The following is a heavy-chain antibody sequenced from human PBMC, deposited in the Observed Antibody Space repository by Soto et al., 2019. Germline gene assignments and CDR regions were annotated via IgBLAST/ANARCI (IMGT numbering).Heavy chain of an antibody. D-gene: IGHD3-22*01. CDR1: GFTFSGFA. CDR2: ISGRVGST. CDR3: AKGAHYYDRNWFDP. J-gene: IGHJ5*02. Sequence: GGSLRLSCEASGFTFSGFAMSWVRQAPGKGLEWVSSISGRVGSTYYTDSVKGRFTISRDNLKNTLYLQMNSLKVEDTATYYCAKGAHYYDRNWFDPWGHGTLVTVPQ. V-gene: IGHV3-23*01.